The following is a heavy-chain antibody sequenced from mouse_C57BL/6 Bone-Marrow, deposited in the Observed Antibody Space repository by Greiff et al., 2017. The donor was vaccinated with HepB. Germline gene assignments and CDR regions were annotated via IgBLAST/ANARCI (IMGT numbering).Heavy chain of an antibody. CDR3: ARGEVVAKSYWYFDV. Sequence: EVMLVESGGGLVKPGGSLKLSCAASGFTFSSYAMSWVRQTPEKRLEWVATISDGGSYTYYPDNVKGRFTISRENAKNNLYLQMSHLKSEDTAMYYCARGEVVAKSYWYFDVWGTGTTVTVSS. CDR1: GFTFSSYA. V-gene: IGHV5-4*03. CDR2: ISDGGSYT. J-gene: IGHJ1*03. D-gene: IGHD1-1*01.